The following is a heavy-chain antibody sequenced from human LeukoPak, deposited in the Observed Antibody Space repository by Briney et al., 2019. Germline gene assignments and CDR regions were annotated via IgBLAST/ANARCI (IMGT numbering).Heavy chain of an antibody. Sequence: SVKVSCKASGYTFTGYYMHWVRQAPGQGLEWMGWINPNSGGTNYAQKFQGRVTMTRDTSISTAYMELSRLRSEDTAVYYCARFYDFWSGYEYGMDVWGQGTTVTVSS. CDR3: ARFYDFWSGYEYGMDV. CDR1: GYTFTGYY. CDR2: INPNSGGT. J-gene: IGHJ6*02. D-gene: IGHD3-3*01. V-gene: IGHV1-2*02.